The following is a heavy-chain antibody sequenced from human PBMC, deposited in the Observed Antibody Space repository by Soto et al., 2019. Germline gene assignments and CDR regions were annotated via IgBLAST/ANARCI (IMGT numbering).Heavy chain of an antibody. J-gene: IGHJ3*01. V-gene: IGHV4-59*02. CDR2: MFYSGSGGI. CDR3: ARAFYDYSAAGVAFDL. D-gene: IGHD3-16*01. Sequence: HSEPLSPTCRVSGGSVITDYWAWIRQSPGQGLEWLANMFYSGSGGIKTKPSLKSQVSISVAKSTNNISLRLPPAPASDTAVYYCARAFYDYSAAGVAFDLLGPGTMGTVSS. CDR1: GGSVITDY.